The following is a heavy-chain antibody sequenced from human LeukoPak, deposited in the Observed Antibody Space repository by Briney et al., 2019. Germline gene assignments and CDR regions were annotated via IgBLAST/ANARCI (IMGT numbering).Heavy chain of an antibody. D-gene: IGHD2/OR15-2a*01. CDR2: IYYSGST. J-gene: IGHJ3*02. CDR1: GGSISSYY. Sequence: SETLSLTCTVSGGSISSYYWSWIRQPPGKGLEWIGYIYYSGSTNYNPSLKSRVTISVDTSKNQFSLKLSSVTAADTAVYYCARHEYPAYDAFDIWGQGTMVTASS. V-gene: IGHV4-59*08. CDR3: ARHEYPAYDAFDI.